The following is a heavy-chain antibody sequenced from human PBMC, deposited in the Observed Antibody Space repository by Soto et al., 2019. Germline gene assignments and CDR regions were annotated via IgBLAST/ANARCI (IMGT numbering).Heavy chain of an antibody. J-gene: IGHJ4*02. V-gene: IGHV4-59*08. CDR1: GGSISSYY. CDR2: IYYSGST. CDR3: ARRWGRSFDY. Sequence: PSETLSLTCTVSGGSISSYYWSWIRQPPGKGLEWIGYIYYSGSTNYNPSLKSRVTISVDTSKNQFSLKLSPVTAADTAVYYCARRWGRSFDYWGQGTLVTVSS. D-gene: IGHD2-15*01.